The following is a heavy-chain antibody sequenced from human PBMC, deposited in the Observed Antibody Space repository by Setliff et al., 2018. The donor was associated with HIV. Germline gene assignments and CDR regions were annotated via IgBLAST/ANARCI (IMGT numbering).Heavy chain of an antibody. J-gene: IGHJ3*01. CDR2: IYWTGKT. D-gene: IGHD3-9*01. Sequence: NPSETLSLTCTVPDSAMGSYYWSWVRQSPGRGLEYIGYIYWTGKTDYNPSLKSRVTISLDTSGNQFSLKLNSVTGADTAVYYCAKISPRGYSDITTGRLTDPFDVWGPGTMVTVSS. CDR1: DSAMGSYY. CDR3: AKISPRGYSDITTGRLTDPFDV. V-gene: IGHV4-59*12.